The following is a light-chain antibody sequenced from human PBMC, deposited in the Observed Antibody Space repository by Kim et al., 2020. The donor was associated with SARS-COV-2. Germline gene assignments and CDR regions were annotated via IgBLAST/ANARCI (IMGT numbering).Light chain of an antibody. CDR2: AAS. Sequence: ASVGDRVTITCRASQSISSYLNWYQQKPGKSPKLLIYAASSLQSGVPSRFSGSGSGTDFTLTISSLQPEDFATYYCQQSYSTPRTFGQGTRLEIK. J-gene: IGKJ5*01. CDR3: QQSYSTPRT. V-gene: IGKV1-39*01. CDR1: QSISSY.